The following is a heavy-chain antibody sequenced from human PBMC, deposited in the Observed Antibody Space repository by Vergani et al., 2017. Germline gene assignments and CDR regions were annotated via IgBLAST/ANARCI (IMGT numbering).Heavy chain of an antibody. V-gene: IGHV1-2*02. J-gene: IGHJ4*02. CDR1: GYTFTDYF. D-gene: IGHD2-2*01. Sequence: QVQLVQSGAEVKKPGASVKVSCKASGYTFTDYFMHWVRQATGQGLEWMGWINPNSGGTNYAQKFQGRVTMTRDTSISTAYMELSNLRSDDTAVYYCAKIGTSSNRDYLDYWGQGTLVTVSS. CDR2: INPNSGGT. CDR3: AKIGTSSNRDYLDY.